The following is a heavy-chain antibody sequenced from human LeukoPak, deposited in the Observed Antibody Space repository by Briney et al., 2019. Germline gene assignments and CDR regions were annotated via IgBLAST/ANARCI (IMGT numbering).Heavy chain of an antibody. CDR1: GGSFSGYY. Sequence: RTSETLSLTCAVYGGSFSGYYWSWIRQPPGKGLEWIGEINHSGSTNYNPSLKSRVTISVDTSKNQFSLKLSSVTAADTAVYYCARGTSLRFLEWLPTSNYYNWFDPWGQGTLVTVSS. V-gene: IGHV4-34*01. J-gene: IGHJ5*02. CDR2: INHSGST. D-gene: IGHD3-3*01. CDR3: ARGTSLRFLEWLPTSNYYNWFDP.